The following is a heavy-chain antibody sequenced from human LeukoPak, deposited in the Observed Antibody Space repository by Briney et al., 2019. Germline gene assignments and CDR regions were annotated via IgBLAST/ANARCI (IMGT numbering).Heavy chain of an antibody. CDR1: GYSFTSYW. V-gene: IGHV5-51*01. Sequence: GESLKISCKGSGYSFTSYWIGWVRQMPGKGLEWMGTIYPGDSDTRYSPSFQGQVTISADKSISTAYLQWSSLKASDTAMYYCARLYYYDSSGYVPGFDYWGQGTLVTVSS. CDR2: IYPGDSDT. CDR3: ARLYYYDSSGYVPGFDY. D-gene: IGHD3-22*01. J-gene: IGHJ4*02.